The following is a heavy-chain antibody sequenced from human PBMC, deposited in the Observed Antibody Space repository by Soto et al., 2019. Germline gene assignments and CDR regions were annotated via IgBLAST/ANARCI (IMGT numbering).Heavy chain of an antibody. CDR3: ARGRVVTAYFDY. Sequence: EVQLVESGGGLVQPGGSLRLSCAASGFTFTSNSMNWVRQAPGKGLEWISYITSSSSTIYYADSVKGRFTISRDNAKNSLYLQRNRLIDDDTAVYYCARGRVVTAYFDYWGQGALVTVSS. CDR2: ITSSSSTI. J-gene: IGHJ4*02. CDR1: GFTFTSNS. V-gene: IGHV3-48*02. D-gene: IGHD2-21*02.